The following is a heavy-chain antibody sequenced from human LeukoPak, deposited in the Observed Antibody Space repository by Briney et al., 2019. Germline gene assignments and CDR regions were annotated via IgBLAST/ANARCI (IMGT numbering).Heavy chain of an antibody. D-gene: IGHD4-23*01. CDR1: GFSFSSYG. CDR2: IWYDGSSK. Sequence: GSSLILSCAAAGFSFSSYGMYWVRQAPDKGLEWVAVIWYDGSSKYYADSVKGRFTISRDNSKNPLYLQMNSLRAEDTAVYYCAREPGGYFDYWGQGSLVTVSS. V-gene: IGHV3-33*01. J-gene: IGHJ4*02. CDR3: AREPGGYFDY.